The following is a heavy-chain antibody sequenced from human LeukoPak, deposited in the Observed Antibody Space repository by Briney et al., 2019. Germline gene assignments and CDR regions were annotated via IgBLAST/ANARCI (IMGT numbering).Heavy chain of an antibody. Sequence: GGSLRLSCAASGLTLSSQAMSWVRQAPGEGPEWVANIKQDGSEKYYVDSVKGRFTISRDDAETSLHLQMNSLRAEDTAVYYCARGGNHGDYWYFDLWGRGTLVTVSS. CDR2: IKQDGSEK. CDR3: ARGGNHGDYWYFDL. J-gene: IGHJ2*01. CDR1: GLTLSSQA. V-gene: IGHV3-7*01. D-gene: IGHD4-17*01.